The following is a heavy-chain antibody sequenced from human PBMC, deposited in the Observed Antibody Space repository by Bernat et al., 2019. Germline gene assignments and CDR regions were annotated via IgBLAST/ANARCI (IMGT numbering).Heavy chain of an antibody. D-gene: IGHD5/OR15-5a*01. J-gene: IGHJ4*02. CDR2: VSSSGGST. CDR3: AKGVYGLGGFDY. Sequence: EVQLLESGGGLVQPGGSLRLSCAASAFTFSSYAMSWVRQAPGKGLEWVSTVSSSGGSTYYAESVKGRFSISRDNSKNTLYLQMNSLRAEDTAVYYCAKGVYGLGGFDYWGQGTLVTVSS. CDR1: AFTFSSYA. V-gene: IGHV3-23*01.